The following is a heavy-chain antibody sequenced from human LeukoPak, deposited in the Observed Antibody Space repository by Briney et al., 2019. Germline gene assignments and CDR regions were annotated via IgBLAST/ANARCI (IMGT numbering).Heavy chain of an antibody. Sequence: PSETLSLTCAVYGGSFSGYYWSWIRQPPGKGLEWIGEINHSGSTNYNPSLKSRVTISVDTSKNQFSLKLSSVTAADTAVYYCARGSLYYYGSGRGAFDLWGQGTMVTVSS. V-gene: IGHV4-34*01. CDR1: GGSFSGYY. J-gene: IGHJ3*01. D-gene: IGHD3-10*01. CDR2: INHSGST. CDR3: ARGSLYYYGSGRGAFDL.